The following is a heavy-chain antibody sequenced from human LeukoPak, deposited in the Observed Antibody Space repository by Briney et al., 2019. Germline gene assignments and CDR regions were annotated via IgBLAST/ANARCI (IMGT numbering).Heavy chain of an antibody. CDR1: GFTFDDYA. CDR3: AKDYGYSSSWYDY. CDR2: ISWNSASV. D-gene: IGHD6-13*01. V-gene: IGHV3-9*01. Sequence: GRSLRLSCAASGFTFDDYAMHWVRQAPGKGLEWVSTISWNSASVGYVDSVKGRFTISRDNAKKTLYLQMNSLRPEDTALYYCAKDYGYSSSWYDYWGQGTLVTVSS. J-gene: IGHJ4*02.